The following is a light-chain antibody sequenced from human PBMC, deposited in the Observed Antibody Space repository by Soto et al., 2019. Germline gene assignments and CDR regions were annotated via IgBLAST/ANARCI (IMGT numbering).Light chain of an antibody. CDR2: SND. Sequence: QSVLTQPPSASGTPGQRVSIACSGSSSNIGRNTVNWYQQLPGTAPKVLIYSNDQQSSGVPDRFSGSKSGTSASLAISGLQSEDEADYYCAAWDDSLNGQGVFGGGTKLTVL. CDR3: AAWDDSLNGQGV. CDR1: SSNIGRNT. J-gene: IGLJ3*02. V-gene: IGLV1-44*01.